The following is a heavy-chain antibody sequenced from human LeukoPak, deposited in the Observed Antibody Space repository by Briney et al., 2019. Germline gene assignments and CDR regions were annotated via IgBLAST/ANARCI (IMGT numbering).Heavy chain of an antibody. CDR3: ARDHHDSSGKQYPSFDY. V-gene: IGHV1-46*04. D-gene: IGHD3-22*01. Sequence: GASVKVSCKASGFTFTNYYIHWVRQAPGQGLEWMGIINPSGGGTSYAQKLQGRVTMTRDTSTSTVYMDLSSLRSEDTAVHYCARDHHDSSGKQYPSFDYWGQGTLVTVSS. CDR1: GFTFTNYY. CDR2: INPSGGGT. J-gene: IGHJ4*02.